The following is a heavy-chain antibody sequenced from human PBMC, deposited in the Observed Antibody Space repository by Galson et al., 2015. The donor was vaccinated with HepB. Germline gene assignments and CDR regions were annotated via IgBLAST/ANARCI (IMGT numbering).Heavy chain of an antibody. CDR3: ARGEDGGVLDY. Sequence: SLRSSCAASEFTFSMFFMNWVRQAPGKGLECISYIRSSSGGIHYADSVKGRVTVSRDNAKNLLYLQMNGLRVDDTAVYFCARGEDGGVLDYWGQGTLVTVSS. CDR2: IRSSSGGI. D-gene: IGHD2-15*01. J-gene: IGHJ4*02. V-gene: IGHV3-48*04. CDR1: EFTFSMFF.